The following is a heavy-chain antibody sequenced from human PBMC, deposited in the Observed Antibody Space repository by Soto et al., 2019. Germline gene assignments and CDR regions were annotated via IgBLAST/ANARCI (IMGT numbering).Heavy chain of an antibody. CDR3: VKGSSVWGSYRYVTDYFDY. D-gene: IGHD3-16*02. Sequence: HPGGSLTLSCSASGFTFSSYAMRWVRQAPGKGLEYVSAISSNGGSTYYADSVKGRFTISRDNSKNTLYHQMSSLRAEDTTVYYIVKGSSVWGSYRYVTDYFDYWGQGTLVTVSS. V-gene: IGHV3-64D*08. CDR2: ISSNGGST. J-gene: IGHJ4*02. CDR1: GFTFSSYA.